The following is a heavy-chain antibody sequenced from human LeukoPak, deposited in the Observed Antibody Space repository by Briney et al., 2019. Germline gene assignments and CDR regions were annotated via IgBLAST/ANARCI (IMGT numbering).Heavy chain of an antibody. CDR3: AKIVGYGSEYYYYYMDV. CDR1: GYTFTAYY. CDR2: INPKSGGT. D-gene: IGHD3-10*01. Sequence: ASVKVSCKASGYTFTAYYMHWVRQAPGQGLEWMGWINPKSGGTNYPQKFQGRVTMTRDTSISTAYMELSRLRSDDTAVYYCAKIVGYGSEYYYYYMDVWGKGTTVTVSS. J-gene: IGHJ6*03. V-gene: IGHV1-2*02.